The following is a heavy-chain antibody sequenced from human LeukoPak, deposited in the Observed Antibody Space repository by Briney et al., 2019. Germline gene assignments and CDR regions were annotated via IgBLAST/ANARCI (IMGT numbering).Heavy chain of an antibody. V-gene: IGHV1-46*01. J-gene: IGHJ4*02. D-gene: IGHD3-10*01. CDR3: ARDKRGSLDY. Sequence: ASVKVSCKASGYTFTIYYIHWVRQAPGRGLEWMAVINPSGDSTTYAQGFEGRLTMTRDTSTSTVYMELSSLTSEDTAVYYCARDKRGSLDYWGQGTLVAVSS. CDR1: GYTFTIYY. CDR2: INPSGDST.